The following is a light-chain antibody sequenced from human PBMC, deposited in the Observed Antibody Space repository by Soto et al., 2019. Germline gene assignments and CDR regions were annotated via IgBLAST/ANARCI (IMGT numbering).Light chain of an antibody. J-gene: IGLJ1*01. CDR2: EVS. V-gene: IGLV2-14*01. CDR3: SSYTTTNTYV. CDR1: SSDVGGYNY. Sequence: QSALTQPASVSGSPRQSITISCTGTSSDVGGYNYVSWYQQHPGKAPKLMIYEVSNRPSGVSNRFSGSKSGNTASLTISGLQAEDEADYYCSSYTTTNTYVFGTGTKLTVL.